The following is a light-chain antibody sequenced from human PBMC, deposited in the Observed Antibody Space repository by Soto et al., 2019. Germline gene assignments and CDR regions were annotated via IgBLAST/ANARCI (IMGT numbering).Light chain of an antibody. Sequence: QSVLTQPASVSGSPGQSITISCTGTSSDVGGYNYVSWYQQHPGKAPKLMISDVSNRPSGVSNRFSGSKSGNTASLTISGLQTEDEADYYCCSYAGRDTLYVFGSGTKVTVL. CDR3: CSYAGRDTLYV. V-gene: IGLV2-14*01. CDR1: SSDVGGYNY. J-gene: IGLJ1*01. CDR2: DVS.